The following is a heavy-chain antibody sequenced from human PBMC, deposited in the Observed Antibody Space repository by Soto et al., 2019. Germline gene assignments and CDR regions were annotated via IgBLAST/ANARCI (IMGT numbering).Heavy chain of an antibody. CDR1: GGSFSGYQ. D-gene: IGHD6-6*01. Sequence: PSETLSLTCAVYGGSFSGYQWSWIRQHPGKGLEWIGYIYYSGSTYYNPSLKSRVTISVDTSKNQFSLKLSSVTAADTAVYYCASVYSSSKLDYWGQGTLVTVSS. J-gene: IGHJ4*02. V-gene: IGHV4-31*11. CDR2: IYYSGST. CDR3: ASVYSSSKLDY.